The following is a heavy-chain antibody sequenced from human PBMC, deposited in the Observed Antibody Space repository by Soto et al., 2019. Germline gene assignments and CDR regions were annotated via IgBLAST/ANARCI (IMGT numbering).Heavy chain of an antibody. D-gene: IGHD5-18*01. CDR3: ARGIADTAMVTGYYGMDV. V-gene: IGHV1-69*01. CDR2: IIPIFGTA. Sequence: QVQLVQSGAEVKKPGSSVKVSCKASGGTFSSYAISWVRQAPGQGLEWMGGIIPIFGTANYAQKFQGRVTITADESTSTAYMELSSLRSEDTAVYYCARGIADTAMVTGYYGMDVWGQGTTVTVSS. J-gene: IGHJ6*02. CDR1: GGTFSSYA.